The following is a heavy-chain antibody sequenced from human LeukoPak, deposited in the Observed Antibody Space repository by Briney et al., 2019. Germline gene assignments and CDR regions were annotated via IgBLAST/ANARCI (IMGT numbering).Heavy chain of an antibody. CDR2: ISYDGSNK. J-gene: IGHJ4*02. CDR1: GFTFSSYA. CDR3: ARESMTTVTTTFDS. Sequence: GGSLRLACAASGFTFSSYAMHWVRQAPGKGREWVAVISYDGSNKYYADSVKGRFTISRDNSKNTLYLQMNSLRAEDTAVYYCARESMTTVTTTFDSWGQGTLVTVSS. V-gene: IGHV3-30-3*01. D-gene: IGHD4-17*01.